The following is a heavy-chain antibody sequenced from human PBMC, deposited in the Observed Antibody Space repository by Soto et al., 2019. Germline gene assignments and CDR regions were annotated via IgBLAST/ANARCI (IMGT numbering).Heavy chain of an antibody. D-gene: IGHD3-16*02. CDR2: IYHTGVT. V-gene: IGHV4-39*01. CDR1: GSYISCTDYC. Sequence: SETLSLTCSVSGSYISCTDYCRAWIRQSPGKRLEWLGSIYHTGVTYYKSSLRSRLTISVDTSKNQFYLHLRSLTAPDTAVYYCGSTRYRIWGQGTQVTVSS. CDR3: GSTRYRI. J-gene: IGHJ1*01.